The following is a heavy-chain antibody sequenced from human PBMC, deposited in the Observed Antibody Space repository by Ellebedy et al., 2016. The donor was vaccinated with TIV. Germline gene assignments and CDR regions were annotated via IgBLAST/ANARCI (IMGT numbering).Heavy chain of an antibody. D-gene: IGHD1-26*01. J-gene: IGHJ4*02. V-gene: IGHV7-4-1*02. Sequence: ASVKVSCKASGYTFTSYGISWVRQAPGQGLEWMGWINTNTGNPTYAQGFTGRFVFSLDTSVSTAYLQISSLKAEDTAVYYCAGGRSVGVPDYWGQGTPVTVSS. CDR2: INTNTGNP. CDR1: GYTFTSYG. CDR3: AGGRSVGVPDY.